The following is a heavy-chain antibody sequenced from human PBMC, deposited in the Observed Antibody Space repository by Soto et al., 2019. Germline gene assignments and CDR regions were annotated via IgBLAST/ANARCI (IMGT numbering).Heavy chain of an antibody. J-gene: IGHJ5*02. CDR1: GGTFSSYT. V-gene: IGHV1-69*04. Sequence: SVKVSCKASGGTFSSYTISWVRQAPEQGLEWMGRIIPILGIANYAQKFQGRVTITADKSTSTAYMELSSLRSEDTAVYYCAKESLLTMVRGVNPSWGQGTLVTVSS. CDR2: IIPILGIA. D-gene: IGHD3-10*01. CDR3: AKESLLTMVRGVNPS.